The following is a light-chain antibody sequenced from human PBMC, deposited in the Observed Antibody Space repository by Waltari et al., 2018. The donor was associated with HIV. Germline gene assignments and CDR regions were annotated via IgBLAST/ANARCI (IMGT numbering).Light chain of an antibody. J-gene: IGKJ1*01. Sequence: EIVLTQSPGTLSLSPGERATLSCRASQTVSSTSLAWYQQKPGQAPRLLIYGASSRATGIPDRFCGSGSGTDFTTTISRLEPADFAVYYCQQYGSSPQTFGQGTKVEIK. CDR1: QTVSSTS. CDR3: QQYGSSPQT. V-gene: IGKV3-20*01. CDR2: GAS.